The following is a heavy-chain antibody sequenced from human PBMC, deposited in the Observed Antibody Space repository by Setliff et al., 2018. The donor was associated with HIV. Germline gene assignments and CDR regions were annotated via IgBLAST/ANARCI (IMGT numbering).Heavy chain of an antibody. CDR1: GFSLNDYS. CDR3: VRDRLLMLARDIFDP. Sequence: GSLRLSCAASGFSLNDYSMNWVRQAPGTGLQWVSRIKTDGSDTTYADSVKGRFTISRDNAKNTVYLQMNSLKAEDSGVYYCVRDRLLMLARDIFDPWGQGTLVTVSS. CDR2: IKTDGSDT. D-gene: IGHD2-8*01. V-gene: IGHV3-74*03. J-gene: IGHJ5*02.